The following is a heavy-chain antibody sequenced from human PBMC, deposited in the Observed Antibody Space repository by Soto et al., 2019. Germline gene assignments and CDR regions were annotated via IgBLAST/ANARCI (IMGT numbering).Heavy chain of an antibody. CDR1: GFTFSSYG. Sequence: QVQLVESGGGVVQPGRSLRLSCAASGFTFSSYGMHWVRQAPGKALEWVAVMSYDGTNKYYADSVKGRFTISRDNSKNTLYRQMNSLRAEDTAVYYCAKGGLAAAGQRNYFDYWGQGTLVTVSS. J-gene: IGHJ4*02. V-gene: IGHV3-30*18. D-gene: IGHD6-13*01. CDR2: MSYDGTNK. CDR3: AKGGLAAAGQRNYFDY.